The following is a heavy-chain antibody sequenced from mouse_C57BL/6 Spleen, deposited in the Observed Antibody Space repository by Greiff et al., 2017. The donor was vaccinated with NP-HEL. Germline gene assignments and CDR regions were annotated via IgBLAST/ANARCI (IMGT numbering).Heavy chain of an antibody. V-gene: IGHV1-82*01. Sequence: VNLVESGPELVKPGASVKISCKASGYAFSSSWMNWVKQRPGKGLEWIGRIYPGDGDTNYNGKFKGKATLTADKSSSTAYMQLSSLTSEDSAVYFCAREYYDYGGDWYFDVWGTGTTVTVSS. J-gene: IGHJ1*03. CDR1: GYAFSSSW. CDR3: AREYYDYGGDWYFDV. CDR2: IYPGDGDT. D-gene: IGHD2-4*01.